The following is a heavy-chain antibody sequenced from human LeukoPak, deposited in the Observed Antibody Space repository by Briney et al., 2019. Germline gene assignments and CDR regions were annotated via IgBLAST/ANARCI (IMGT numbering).Heavy chain of an antibody. CDR1: GFIFSSYV. Sequence: GGSLRLSCAASGFIFSSYVMHWVRQAPGKGLECVAVISYDGSNKYYADSVKGRFTISRDNSKNTLYLQMDNLRAEDTAVYYCAKYQRQWLPKGGFDYWGQGTLVTVSP. J-gene: IGHJ4*02. CDR3: AKYQRQWLPKGGFDY. CDR2: ISYDGSNK. D-gene: IGHD6-19*01. V-gene: IGHV3-30*18.